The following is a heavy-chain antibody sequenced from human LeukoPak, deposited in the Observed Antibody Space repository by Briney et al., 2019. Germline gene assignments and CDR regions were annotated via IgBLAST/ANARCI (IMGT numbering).Heavy chain of an antibody. CDR1: GGSISSYY. CDR3: ARDRGNNWFDP. J-gene: IGHJ5*02. Sequence: SETLSLACTVSGGSISSYYWSWIRQPPGKGLEWIGYIYYSGSTNYNPSLKSRVTISVDTSKNQFSLKLSSVTAADTAVYYCARDRGNNWFDPWGQGTLVTVSS. CDR2: IYYSGST. V-gene: IGHV4-59*01. D-gene: IGHD3-10*01.